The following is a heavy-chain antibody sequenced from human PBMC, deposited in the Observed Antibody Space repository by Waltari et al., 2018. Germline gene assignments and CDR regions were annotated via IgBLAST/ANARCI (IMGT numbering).Heavy chain of an antibody. Sequence: QVQLVQSGAAVKKPGSSVKVSCKASGSTFSSYAISWVRQPPGQGLEWMGGISPIFGTANYAKKFQGRVTITTDESTSTAYMELSSLRSEDTAVYYCARYLGMGRYYFDYWGQGTLVTVSS. CDR3: ARYLGMGRYYFDY. J-gene: IGHJ4*02. CDR1: GSTFSSYA. CDR2: ISPIFGTA. D-gene: IGHD7-27*01. V-gene: IGHV1-69*05.